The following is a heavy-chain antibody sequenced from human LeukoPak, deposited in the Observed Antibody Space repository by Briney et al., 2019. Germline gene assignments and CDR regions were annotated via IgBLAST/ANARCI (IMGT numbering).Heavy chain of an antibody. CDR2: ISYDGSNK. V-gene: IGHV3-30*03. CDR1: GFTFSSYG. Sequence: GGSLRLSCSTSGFTFSSYGVHWVRQAPGKGLEWVTLISYDGSNKYYADSVRGRFTISRDNSKNTLYLQMNSLRPEDTAVYYCARSPRWNYGDYHFDYWGQGTLVTVSS. CDR3: ARSPRWNYGDYHFDY. J-gene: IGHJ4*02. D-gene: IGHD4-17*01.